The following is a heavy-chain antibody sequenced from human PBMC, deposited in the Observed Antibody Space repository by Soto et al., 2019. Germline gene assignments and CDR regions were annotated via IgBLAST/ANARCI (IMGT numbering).Heavy chain of an antibody. D-gene: IGHD2-15*01. Sequence: QVQLVQSGTEMKKPGASVTVSSKASGYIFATYGISWVRQAPGQGLEWVGWISAYNGNTKYAQKLQGRVTVTTDTSTSTAHLELRSLTSDDTAVYYCARGRYGDYWGQGTLVTTSS. CDR3: ARGRYGDY. CDR1: GYIFATYG. V-gene: IGHV1-18*01. CDR2: ISAYNGNT. J-gene: IGHJ4*02.